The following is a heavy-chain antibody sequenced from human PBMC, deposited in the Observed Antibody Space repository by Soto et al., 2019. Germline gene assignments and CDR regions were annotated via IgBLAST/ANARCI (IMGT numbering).Heavy chain of an antibody. V-gene: IGHV1-46*01. CDR2: INPSGGST. CDR1: GYTFTSYY. CDR3: ARDERLVVTMVRGSPDY. D-gene: IGHD3-10*01. J-gene: IGHJ4*02. Sequence: ASLKVSCKASGYTFTSYYMHWVRQAPGQGLEWMGIINPSGGSTSYAQKFQGRVTMTRDTSTSTVYMELSSLRSEDTAVYYCARDERLVVTMVRGSPDYWGQGTLVTV.